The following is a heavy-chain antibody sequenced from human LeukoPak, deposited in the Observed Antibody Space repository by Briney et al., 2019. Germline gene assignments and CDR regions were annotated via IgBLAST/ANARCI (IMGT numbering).Heavy chain of an antibody. J-gene: IGHJ3*02. D-gene: IGHD3-16*02. CDR1: GFTFDDYA. Sequence: GGSLRLSCAASGFTFDDYAMHWVRQAPGKGLEWVSGISWNSGSIGYAGSVKGRFTISRDNAKNSLYLQMNSLRAEDTALYYCAKDTFGGVIVLHDAFDIWGQGTMVTVSS. CDR2: ISWNSGSI. V-gene: IGHV3-9*01. CDR3: AKDTFGGVIVLHDAFDI.